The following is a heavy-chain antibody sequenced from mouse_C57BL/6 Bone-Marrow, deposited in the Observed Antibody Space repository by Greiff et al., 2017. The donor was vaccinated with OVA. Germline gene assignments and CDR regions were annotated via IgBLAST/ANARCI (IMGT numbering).Heavy chain of an antibody. V-gene: IGHV1-64*01. D-gene: IGHD1-1*01. Sequence: QVQLQQPGAELVKPGASVKLSCKASGYTFTSYWMHWVKQRPGQGLEWIGMIHPNSGSTNYNEKFKSKATLTVDKSSSTAYMQLSSLTSEDSAVYYCARSSHYYGSSYRLAYWGQGTLVTVSA. CDR2: IHPNSGST. CDR1: GYTFTSYW. CDR3: ARSSHYYGSSYRLAY. J-gene: IGHJ3*01.